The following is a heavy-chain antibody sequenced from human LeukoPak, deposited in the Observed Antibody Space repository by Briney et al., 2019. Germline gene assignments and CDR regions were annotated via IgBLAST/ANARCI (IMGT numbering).Heavy chain of an antibody. V-gene: IGHV4-38-2*02. D-gene: IGHD2-21*02. CDR1: SYSINSGYY. CDR3: ARAYCGGDCYPDI. CDR2: IYRSGST. J-gene: IGHJ3*02. Sequence: SETLSLTCTVSSYSINSGYYWGWIRQPPGKGLEWIGNIYRSGSTYYNPSLESRVTISIDMSKNQFSLRLRSVTASDTAVYYCARAYCGGDCYPDIWGQGTMVTVSS.